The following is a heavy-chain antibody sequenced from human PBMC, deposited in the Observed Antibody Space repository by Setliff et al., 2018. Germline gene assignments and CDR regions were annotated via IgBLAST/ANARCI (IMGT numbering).Heavy chain of an antibody. CDR1: GGSFSDYW. CDR3: ARGTKTMVINYWYFDV. J-gene: IGHJ2*01. V-gene: IGHV4-34*01. CDR2: IHHSGST. Sequence: PSETLSLTCAVYGGSFSDYWWSWIRQLPGKGLEWIAEIHHSGSTNFHPSLKSRVAISVDPSKNQFYLNLRSVTAADTAVYFCARGTKTMVINYWYFDVWGRGTPVTV. D-gene: IGHD4-17*01.